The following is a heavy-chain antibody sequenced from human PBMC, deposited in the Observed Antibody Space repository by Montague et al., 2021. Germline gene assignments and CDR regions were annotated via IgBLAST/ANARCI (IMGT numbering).Heavy chain of an antibody. D-gene: IGHD3-10*01. V-gene: IGHV6-1*01. CDR2: SCCRFERNY. CDR1: GDSDGVVDVS. J-gene: IGHJ5*02. Sequence: CAISGDSDGVVDVSRRSDEHTPERQLHQQLGSCCRFERNYDYAVSVKSRITIHPDTSKNQFSLQLNSVTPEDTAVYYCTRSITVVRGLLFDPWSQGTLVTVSS. CDR3: TRSITVVRGLLFDP.